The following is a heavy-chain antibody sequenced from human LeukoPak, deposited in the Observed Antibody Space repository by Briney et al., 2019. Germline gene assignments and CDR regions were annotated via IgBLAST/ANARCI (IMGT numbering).Heavy chain of an antibody. CDR1: SGSISSSDFF. D-gene: IGHD6-19*01. Sequence: SETLSLTCTVSSGSISSSDFFWGWIRQPPGKGLEWIGNIHYSGSTNYNPSLKSRVAISVDTSKNQFSLKLSSVTAADTAVYYCARQTAGSPPRFDYWGQGTLVTVSS. CDR2: IHYSGST. J-gene: IGHJ4*02. CDR3: ARQTAGSPPRFDY. V-gene: IGHV4-39*01.